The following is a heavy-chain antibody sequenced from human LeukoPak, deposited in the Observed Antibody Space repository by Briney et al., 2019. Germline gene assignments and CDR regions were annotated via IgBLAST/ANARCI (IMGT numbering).Heavy chain of an antibody. CDR1: GFTFSDYY. CDR2: ISSSGSTI. V-gene: IGHV3-11*01. J-gene: IGHJ4*02. D-gene: IGHD3-10*01. Sequence: GGSLRLSCAASGFTFSDYYMSWIRQAPGKGLEWVSYISSSGSTIYYADSVKSRFTIPRDNAKNSLYLQMNSLRAEDTAVYYCARVGLWFGEFFDYWGQGTLVTVSS. CDR3: ARVGLWFGEFFDY.